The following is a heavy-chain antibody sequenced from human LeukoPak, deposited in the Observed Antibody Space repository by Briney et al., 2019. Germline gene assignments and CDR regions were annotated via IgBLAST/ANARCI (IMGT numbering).Heavy chain of an antibody. D-gene: IGHD1-26*01. V-gene: IGHV3-7*01. CDR3: ARGGGYSGSFNDY. Sequence: GGSLRLSCAASGFTLSSYWMSWVRQAPGKGLEWVANIKQDGSEKYYVDSVKGRFTISRDNAKNSLYLQMNSLRAEDTAVYYCARGGGYSGSFNDYWGQGTLVTVSS. CDR2: IKQDGSEK. CDR1: GFTLSSYW. J-gene: IGHJ4*02.